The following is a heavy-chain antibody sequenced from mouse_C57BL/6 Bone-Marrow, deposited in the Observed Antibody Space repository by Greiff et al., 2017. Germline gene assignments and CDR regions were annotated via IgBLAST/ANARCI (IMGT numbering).Heavy chain of an antibody. CDR2: IYPGDGDT. D-gene: IGHD4-1*01. CDR3: ARWNWVYLYY. V-gene: IGHV1-80*01. Sequence: VHLVESGAELVKPGASVKISCKASGYAFSSYWMNWVKQRPGKGLEWIGQIYPGDGDTNYNGKFKGKATRTADKSSSTAYMKLSSLTSEDSAVYFCARWNWVYLYYWGQGTTLTVSS. CDR1: GYAFSSYW. J-gene: IGHJ2*01.